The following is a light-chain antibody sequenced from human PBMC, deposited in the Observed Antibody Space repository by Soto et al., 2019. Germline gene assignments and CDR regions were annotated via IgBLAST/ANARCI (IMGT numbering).Light chain of an antibody. V-gene: IGKV1-5*01. CDR1: QNIDNW. CDR2: DAS. J-gene: IGKJ1*01. CDR3: QQCSTYFRT. Sequence: DIQMTQSPSTLSASVGDRVTITCRASQNIDNWLAWYQQKPGKAPKLLIYDASSLQSGVPSRFSDSGSGTEFTLTISSLQPDDSATYYCQQCSTYFRTFGPGTKVDIK.